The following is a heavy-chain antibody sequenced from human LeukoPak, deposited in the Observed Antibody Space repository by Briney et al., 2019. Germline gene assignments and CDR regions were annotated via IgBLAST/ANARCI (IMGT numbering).Heavy chain of an antibody. CDR1: GFTVSSNY. J-gene: IGHJ3*02. CDR3: ARDASSGWSYAFDI. CDR2: IYSGGST. V-gene: IGHV3-66*01. Sequence: GGSLSLSCAASGFTVSSNYMSWVRQAPGKGLEWVSVIYSGGSTYYADSVKGRFTISRDNSKNTLYLQMNSLRAEDTAVYYCARDASSGWSYAFDIWGQGTMVTVSS. D-gene: IGHD6-19*01.